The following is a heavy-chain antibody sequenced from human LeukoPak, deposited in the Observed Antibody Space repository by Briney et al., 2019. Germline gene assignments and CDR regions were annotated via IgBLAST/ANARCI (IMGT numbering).Heavy chain of an antibody. D-gene: IGHD1-14*01. CDR1: GFTFSSYA. V-gene: IGHV3-64*01. CDR2: ISSNGGST. J-gene: IGHJ6*02. Sequence: GGSLRLSCAASGFTFSSYAMSWVRQAPGKGLEYVSAISSNGGSTYYANSVKGRFTISRDNSKNTLYLQMGSLRAEDMAVYYCARGEPGYYYGMDVWGQGTTVTVSS. CDR3: ARGEPGYYYGMDV.